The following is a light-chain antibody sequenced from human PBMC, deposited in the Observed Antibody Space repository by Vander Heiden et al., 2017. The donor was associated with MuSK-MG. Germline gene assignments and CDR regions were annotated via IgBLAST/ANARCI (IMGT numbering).Light chain of an antibody. CDR1: SLRRYY. V-gene: IGLV3-19*01. Sequence: SSELTQDLAVSVALGQTVRNTCHGDSLRRYYASWYQQKPAQPPVRVIDEKNSRPSGIPDRFAGSSSGTTVYSLTIGAQAEEEADDYCNYTDSRSNHWVFGGGTKLTVL. CDR3: NYTDSRSNHWV. J-gene: IGLJ2*01. CDR2: EKN.